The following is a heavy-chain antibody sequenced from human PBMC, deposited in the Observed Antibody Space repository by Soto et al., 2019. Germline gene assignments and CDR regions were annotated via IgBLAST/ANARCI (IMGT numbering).Heavy chain of an antibody. Sequence: GASVKISCKASGYTFTSYDINWVRQATGQGLDGMGWMNPNSGNTSYAQKFQGTVTMTRDTSTSTVYLEMSSLRSEDTAVYYCARGTPYDDSSGYYYLDYWVQAALVTVSA. D-gene: IGHD3-22*01. CDR1: GYTFTSYD. CDR2: MNPNSGNT. J-gene: IGHJ4*02. V-gene: IGHV1-8*01. CDR3: ARGTPYDDSSGYYYLDY.